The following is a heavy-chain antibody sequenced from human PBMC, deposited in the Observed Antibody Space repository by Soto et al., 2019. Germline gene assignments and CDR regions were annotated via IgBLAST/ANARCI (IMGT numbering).Heavy chain of an antibody. CDR1: GFTFSSYA. D-gene: IGHD1-1*01. CDR2: ISYDGSNK. Sequence: GGSLRLSCAASGFTFSSYAMHWVRQAPGKGLEWVAVISYDGSNKYYADSVKGRFTISRDNSKNTLYLQMNSLRAEDTAVYYCARVGTFDYWGQGTLVTVSS. V-gene: IGHV3-30-3*01. CDR3: ARVGTFDY. J-gene: IGHJ4*02.